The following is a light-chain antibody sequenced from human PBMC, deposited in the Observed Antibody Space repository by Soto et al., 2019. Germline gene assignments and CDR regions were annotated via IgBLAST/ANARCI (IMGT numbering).Light chain of an antibody. CDR3: SSYTSSSTFVV. CDR1: SVSVGGYNY. V-gene: IGLV2-14*01. CDR2: DVS. Sequence: QCALTQPASVSGSPGQSITISCTGTSVSVGGYNYVSWYQQHPGKAPKLMIYDVSNRPSGVSNRFSGSKSGNTASLTISGLQAEDEADYYCSSYTSSSTFVVFGGGTKVTVL. J-gene: IGLJ2*01.